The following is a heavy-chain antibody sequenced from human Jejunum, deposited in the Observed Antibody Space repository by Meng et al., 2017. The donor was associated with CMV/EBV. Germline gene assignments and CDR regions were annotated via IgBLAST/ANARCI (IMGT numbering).Heavy chain of an antibody. Sequence: QVQLMQSWAEVKWPGSSMKVSCKSSGGSVNNYAFNWVRQAPGQGLEWMGGIIAIFKTPNYAQKFQGRLTITADESTGTSYMELTSLTSEDTAVYYCARGFLNGYQPFNYWGQGTLVTVSS. CDR3: ARGFLNGYQPFNY. V-gene: IGHV1-69*12. D-gene: IGHD5-24*01. CDR2: IIAIFKTP. CDR1: GGSVNNYA. J-gene: IGHJ4*02.